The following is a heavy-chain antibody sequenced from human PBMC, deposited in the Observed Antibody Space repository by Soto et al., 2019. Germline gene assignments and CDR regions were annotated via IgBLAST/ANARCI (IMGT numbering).Heavy chain of an antibody. CDR3: ANTESVLVAAGFDS. Sequence: QVQLQESGPRLAKPSETLALVCSVSGVSIKSDNWWSWVRQSPGGGLEWIGEIYHSGSTTYHPSLNSRVTMSVDKSQNLFSLRLTSVNAAEKARYDCANTESVLVAAGFDSWGQGILVTVSS. CDR1: GVSIKSDNW. D-gene: IGHD2-15*01. J-gene: IGHJ4*02. V-gene: IGHV4-4*02. CDR2: IYHSGST.